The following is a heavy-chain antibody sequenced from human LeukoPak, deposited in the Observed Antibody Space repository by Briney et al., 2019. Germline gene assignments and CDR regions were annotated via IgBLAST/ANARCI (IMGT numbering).Heavy chain of an antibody. Sequence: PGGSLRLSCAAPGFTFSSYGMHWVRQAPGKGLEWVAFIRYDGSNKYYADSVKGRFTISRDNSKNTLCLQMNSLRAEDTAVYYCAKDSPHIAAAGTPMGIDYWGQGTLVTVSS. V-gene: IGHV3-30*02. CDR3: AKDSPHIAAAGTPMGIDY. CDR2: IRYDGSNK. CDR1: GFTFSSYG. J-gene: IGHJ4*02. D-gene: IGHD6-13*01.